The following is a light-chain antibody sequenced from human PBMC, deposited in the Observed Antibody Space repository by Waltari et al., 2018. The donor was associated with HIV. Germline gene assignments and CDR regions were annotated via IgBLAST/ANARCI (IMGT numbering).Light chain of an antibody. CDR1: QSLLNSNTYTY. CDR2: LAS. Sequence: IVMTQSPLSLPVSHGEPASISCRSSQSLLNSNTYTYLDWYLQKPGQSPHLLIYLASNRASGVPDRFSGSQSGTDFTLKISRVEAEDVGVYYCMQALQTPYTFGQGTKLEIK. CDR3: MQALQTPYT. J-gene: IGKJ2*01. V-gene: IGKV2-28*01.